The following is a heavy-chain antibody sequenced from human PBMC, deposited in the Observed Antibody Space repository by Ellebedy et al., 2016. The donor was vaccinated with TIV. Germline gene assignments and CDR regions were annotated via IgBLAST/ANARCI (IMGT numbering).Heavy chain of an antibody. CDR2: VSYIWGT. J-gene: IGHJ4*02. CDR1: GGSITTGGDY. D-gene: IGHD6-25*01. CDR3: ANLSILLAASLDY. Sequence: MPSETLSLTCTVSGGSITTGGDYWGWIRQPPGKGLEWIGTVSYIWGTYYNPSLKSRLTMSVDTSKNQFSLKLNSVTAADTAVYYCANLSILLAASLDYWGQGIMVTVSS. V-gene: IGHV4-39*01.